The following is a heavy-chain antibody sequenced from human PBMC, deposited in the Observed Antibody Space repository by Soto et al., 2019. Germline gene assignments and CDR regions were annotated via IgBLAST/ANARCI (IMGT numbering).Heavy chain of an antibody. CDR1: GYTFTSYG. D-gene: IGHD3-9*01. J-gene: IGHJ4*02. CDR3: ARDAELRYFDWLLRPGFDY. CDR2: ISAYNGNT. Sequence: ASVKVSCKASGYTFTSYGIRWVRQAPGQGLELMGWISAYNGNTNYAQKLQGRVTMTTDTSTSTAYMELRSLRSDDTAVYYCARDAELRYFDWLLRPGFDYWGQGTLVTVSS. V-gene: IGHV1-18*04.